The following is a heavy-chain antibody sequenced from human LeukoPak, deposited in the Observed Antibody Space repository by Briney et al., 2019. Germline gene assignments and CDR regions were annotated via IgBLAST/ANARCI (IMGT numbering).Heavy chain of an antibody. CDR2: ISSSSSYI. CDR1: GFTFSSYS. D-gene: IGHD3-22*01. CDR3: ARDWDSSGYRRSYFDY. Sequence: PGGSLRLSCAASGFTFSSYSMNWVRQAPGKGLEWVSSISSSSSYIYYADSVKGRFTISRDNAKNSLHLQMNSLRAEDTAVYYCARDWDSSGYRRSYFDYWGQGTLVTVSS. J-gene: IGHJ4*02. V-gene: IGHV3-21*01.